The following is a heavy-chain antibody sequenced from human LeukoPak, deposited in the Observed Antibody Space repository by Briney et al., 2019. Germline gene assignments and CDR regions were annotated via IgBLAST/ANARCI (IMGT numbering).Heavy chain of an antibody. CDR3: VADPINFDF. CDR2: IYSSGHT. J-gene: IGHJ4*02. V-gene: IGHV4-39*07. Sequence: SETLSLTCTVSGVSISGTTYCWAWIRQPPGKGLEWIGSIYSSGHTIYNASLKSRITISVDRSENQFSLNLRSVTAADTAVYYCVADPINFDFWGQGNLVTVSS. CDR1: GVSISGTTYC.